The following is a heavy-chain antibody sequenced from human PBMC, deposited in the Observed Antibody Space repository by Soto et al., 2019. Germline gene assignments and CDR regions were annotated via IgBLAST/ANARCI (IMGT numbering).Heavy chain of an antibody. V-gene: IGHV2-5*02. D-gene: IGHD3-3*01. Sequence: QITLKESGPTVVKPTETLTLTCTFSGFSLTTSGVGVGWVRQSPGKAPEWLALIYSDDDKRYSTSLKSRLTLTKDTSKNQVVLTMANVDAADTATYCCAHRVLRTVFGLVTTPAIYFDCWGQGTPVVVSS. CDR1: GFSLTTSGVG. J-gene: IGHJ4*02. CDR3: AHRVLRTVFGLVTTPAIYFDC. CDR2: IYSDDDK.